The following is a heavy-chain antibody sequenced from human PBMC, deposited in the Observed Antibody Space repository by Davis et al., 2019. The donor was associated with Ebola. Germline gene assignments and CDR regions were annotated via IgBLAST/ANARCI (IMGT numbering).Heavy chain of an antibody. CDR3: ARLPYSGTFYFDF. J-gene: IGHJ4*01. CDR1: GGSFSGYY. Sequence: PSETLSLTCAVYGGSFSGYYWSWIRQPPGKGLEWIGEINHSGSTNYNPSLKSRVTISVDTSKNQFSLKLSSVTAADTAVYYCARLPYSGTFYFDFWGPGNLVTVSS. D-gene: IGHD1-26*01. CDR2: INHSGST. V-gene: IGHV4-34*01.